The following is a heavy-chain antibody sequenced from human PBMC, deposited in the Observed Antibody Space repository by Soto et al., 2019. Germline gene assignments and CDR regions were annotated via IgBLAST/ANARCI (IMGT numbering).Heavy chain of an antibody. CDR3: AREWGATRYYYGSGSYYIENYGMDV. CDR2: IYYSGST. D-gene: IGHD3-10*01. V-gene: IGHV4-31*03. CDR1: GGSISSGGYY. J-gene: IGHJ6*02. Sequence: QVQLQESGPGLVKPSQTLFLTCTVSGGSISSGGYYWSWIRQHPGQALEWIWNIYYSGSTSYTPSLKIRVTKSVDTSKNQFALKLSSVTAADTAVYYCAREWGATRYYYGSGSYYIENYGMDVWGQGTTVTVSS.